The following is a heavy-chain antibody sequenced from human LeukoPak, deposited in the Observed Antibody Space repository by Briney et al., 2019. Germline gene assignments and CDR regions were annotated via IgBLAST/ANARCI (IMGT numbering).Heavy chain of an antibody. CDR2: ISSSGSTI. J-gene: IGHJ6*03. D-gene: IGHD2-15*01. CDR3: ARRHCSGGSCYSGDYMDV. CDR1: GFTFSDYY. V-gene: IGHV3-11*04. Sequence: PGGSLRLSCAASGFTFSDYYMSWIRQAPGKGLEWVSYISSSGSTIYYADSVKGRFTISRDNAKNSLYLQMNSLRAEDTAVYYCARRHCSGGSCYSGDYMDVWGKGTTVTVSS.